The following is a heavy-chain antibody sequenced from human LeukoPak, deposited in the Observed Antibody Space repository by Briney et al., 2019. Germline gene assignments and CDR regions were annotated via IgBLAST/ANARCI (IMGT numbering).Heavy chain of an antibody. CDR2: TYYRSKWYN. J-gene: IGHJ5*02. D-gene: IGHD6-13*01. V-gene: IGHV6-1*01. Sequence: SQTLSLTCAISGDSVSSNSAAWNWIRQFPSRGLEWLGRTYYRSKWYNDYAVSVKSRITINPDTSKNQFSLQLNSVTPEDTAVYYCARESTTIAAAGTVYWFDPWGQGTLVTVSS. CDR1: GDSVSSNSAA. CDR3: ARESTTIAAAGTVYWFDP.